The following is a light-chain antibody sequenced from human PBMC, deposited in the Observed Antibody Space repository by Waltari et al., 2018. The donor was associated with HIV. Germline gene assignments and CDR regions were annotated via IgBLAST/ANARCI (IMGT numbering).Light chain of an antibody. J-gene: IGKJ4*01. CDR2: SAS. CDR3: QQSHSVPLT. V-gene: IGKV1-39*01. Sequence: DIQMTQSPSSLSASVGDRVTITCRASQNIDTFLNWYQQKPGKAPKLLFYSASGLQSGCPSTFSASGSGTEFTLTIGGLQPGDVGTYYCQQSHSVPLTFGGGTRVEVK. CDR1: QNIDTF.